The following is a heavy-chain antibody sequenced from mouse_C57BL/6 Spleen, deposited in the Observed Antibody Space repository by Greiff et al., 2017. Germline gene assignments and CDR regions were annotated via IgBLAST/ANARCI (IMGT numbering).Heavy chain of an antibody. CDR3: ARFGTTYAMDY. D-gene: IGHD4-1*01. CDR2: IDPSDSYT. J-gene: IGHJ4*01. Sequence: QVQLQQPGAELVMPGASVKLSCKASGYTFTSYWMHWVKQRPGQGLEWIGEIDPSDSYTNYNQKFKGKSTLTVDKSSSTAYMQLSSLTSEDSAVYYCARFGTTYAMDYWGQGPSVTVSS. V-gene: IGHV1-69*01. CDR1: GYTFTSYW.